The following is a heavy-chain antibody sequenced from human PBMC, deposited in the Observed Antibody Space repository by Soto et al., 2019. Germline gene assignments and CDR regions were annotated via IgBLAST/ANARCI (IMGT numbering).Heavy chain of an antibody. D-gene: IGHD3-3*01. J-gene: IGHJ4*02. CDR2: ISYDGSNK. V-gene: IGHV3-30-3*01. CDR1: GFTFSSYA. CDR3: ARENYDFWSGYPRY. Sequence: GGSLRLSCAASGFTFSSYAMHWVRQAPGKGLEWVAVISYDGSNKYYADSVRGRFTISRDNSKNTLYLQMNSLRAEDTAVYYCARENYDFWSGYPRYWGQGTLVTVSS.